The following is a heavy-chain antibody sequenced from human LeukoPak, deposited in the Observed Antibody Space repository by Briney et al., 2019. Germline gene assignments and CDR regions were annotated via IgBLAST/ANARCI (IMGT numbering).Heavy chain of an antibody. V-gene: IGHV3-53*01. Sequence: PGGSLRLSCAASGFTVSSIHMVWVRQAPGKGLEWVSVTYTGGNSYYADSVKGRFIISRDISKNTLYLQMNSLRAEDTAMYYCAKSTTVTTQQRGYFDYWGQGTLVTVSS. CDR1: GFTVSSIH. CDR3: AKSTTVTTQQRGYFDY. J-gene: IGHJ4*02. D-gene: IGHD4-11*01. CDR2: TYTGGNS.